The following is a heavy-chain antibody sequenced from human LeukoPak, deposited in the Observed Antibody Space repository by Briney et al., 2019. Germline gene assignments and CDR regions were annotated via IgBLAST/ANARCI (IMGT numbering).Heavy chain of an antibody. Sequence: PGGSLRLSCAASGFTFSSYSMNWVRQAPGKGLEWVSYISSSSSTIYYADSVKGRFTTSRDNAKNSLYLQMNSLRAEDTAVYYCARDESIAARPGNFQHWGQGTLVTVSS. CDR2: ISSSSSTI. CDR3: ARDESIAARPGNFQH. J-gene: IGHJ1*01. D-gene: IGHD6-6*01. CDR1: GFTFSSYS. V-gene: IGHV3-48*01.